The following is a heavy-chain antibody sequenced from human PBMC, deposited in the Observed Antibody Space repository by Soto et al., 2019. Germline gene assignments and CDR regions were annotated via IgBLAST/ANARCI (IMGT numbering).Heavy chain of an antibody. D-gene: IGHD3-9*01. V-gene: IGHV6-1*01. Sequence: PSQTLSLTCAISGDSVSSNSAAWNWIRQSPSRGLEWLGRTYYRSKWYNDYAVSVKSRITINPDTSKNQFSLQLNSVTPEDTAVYYCARSVLRYFDWLSDAFDIWGQGTMVTVSS. CDR2: TYYRSKWYN. J-gene: IGHJ3*02. CDR1: GDSVSSNSAA. CDR3: ARSVLRYFDWLSDAFDI.